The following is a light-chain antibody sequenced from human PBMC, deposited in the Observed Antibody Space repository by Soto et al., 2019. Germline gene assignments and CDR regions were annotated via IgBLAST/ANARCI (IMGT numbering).Light chain of an antibody. J-gene: IGKJ1*01. CDR1: QRVSSN. CDR3: QQYNNWPPKT. Sequence: EIVMTQSAATLSVSPGERATLSCRASQRVSSNLAWYQQKPGQAPRLLIYGASTRATGIPARFSGSGSGTEFTLTISSLQSEDFAVYYCQQYNNWPPKTFGQGTKVEIK. CDR2: GAS. V-gene: IGKV3-15*01.